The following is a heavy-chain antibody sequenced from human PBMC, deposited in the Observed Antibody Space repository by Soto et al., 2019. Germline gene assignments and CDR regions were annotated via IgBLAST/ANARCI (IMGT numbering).Heavy chain of an antibody. CDR1: GGTFSSYA. Sequence: SVKVSCKASGGTFSSYAISWVRQAPGQGLEWMGGIIPIFGTANYAQKFQGRVTITADESTSTAYMELSSLRSEDTAVYYCAVTYYYDSSGYYYMDDRGQGSLVTGSS. V-gene: IGHV1-69*13. D-gene: IGHD3-22*01. J-gene: IGHJ4*02. CDR2: IIPIFGTA. CDR3: AVTYYYDSSGYYYMDD.